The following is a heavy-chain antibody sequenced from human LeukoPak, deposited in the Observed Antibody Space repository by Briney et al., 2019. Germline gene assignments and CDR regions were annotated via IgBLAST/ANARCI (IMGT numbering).Heavy chain of an antibody. Sequence: GGSRRLSWEAPGSTFINYWMHWVRQGPGKGPVWVSRINSDGSTTTYADSVKGRFTISRDNAKNTLYLQMNSLRAEDTAVYYCAPNWFDPWGQGTLVTVSS. CDR1: GSTFINYW. CDR2: INSDGSTT. J-gene: IGHJ5*02. V-gene: IGHV3-74*01. CDR3: APNWFDP.